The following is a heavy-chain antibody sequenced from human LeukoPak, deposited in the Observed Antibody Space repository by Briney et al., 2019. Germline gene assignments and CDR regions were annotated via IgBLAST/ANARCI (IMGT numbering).Heavy chain of an antibody. V-gene: IGHV4-38-2*02. J-gene: IGHJ4*02. Sequence: SETLSLTCTVSGYSISSGYYWGWIRQPPGKGLEWIGSIYHSGSTYYNPSLKSRVTISVDTSKNQFSLKLSSVTAADTAVYYWARQEDFWGQGTLVTVSS. CDR2: IYHSGST. CDR1: GYSISSGYY. CDR3: ARQEDF. D-gene: IGHD3-3*01.